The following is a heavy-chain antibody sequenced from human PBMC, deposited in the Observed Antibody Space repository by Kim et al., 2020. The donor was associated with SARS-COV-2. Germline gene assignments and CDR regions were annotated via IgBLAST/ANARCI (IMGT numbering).Heavy chain of an antibody. Sequence: SETLSLTCTVSGGSITSGGNYWSWIRQPAGKGPECIGRIHTTGIINYNPSLKSRVTISQDTSNNQFSLTLTSVTAADTAVYYCARHYYDSSAYYSHSWGPGPRVTVS. CDR1: GGSITSGGNY. D-gene: IGHD3-22*01. CDR3: ARHYYDSSAYYSHS. J-gene: IGHJ4*02. CDR2: IHTTGII. V-gene: IGHV4-61*02.